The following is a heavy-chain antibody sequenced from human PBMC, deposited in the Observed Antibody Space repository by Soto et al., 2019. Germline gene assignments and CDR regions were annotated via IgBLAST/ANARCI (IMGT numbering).Heavy chain of an antibody. J-gene: IGHJ2*01. CDR3: ARGMGRYFDL. CDR1: GDSIGNFY. CDR2: LSASGRT. V-gene: IGHV4-4*07. D-gene: IGHD2-8*01. Sequence: SETLSLTCAISGDSIGNFYWSWIRQPAGKGLESLGRLSASGRTNYSPSLQSRVTTSLDRSKNRFSLRLTSVSAADTAVYFCARGMGRYFDLWGRGTLVTVSS.